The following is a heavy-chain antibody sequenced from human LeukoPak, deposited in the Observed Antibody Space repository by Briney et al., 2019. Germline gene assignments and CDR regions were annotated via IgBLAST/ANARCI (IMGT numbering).Heavy chain of an antibody. CDR2: IYSGDFDN. D-gene: IGHD6-19*01. CDR1: GYGFTTNW. J-gene: IGHJ4*02. Sequence: GESLKISCKGSGYGFTTNWIGWVRQTPGKGLEWMGIIYSGDFDNRYSPSFQGHVTISVDKSISTAYLQWSSLRASDTAMYYCARLGGGASGWYGGRGDFDYWGQGTLVTVS. CDR3: ARLGGGASGWYGGRGDFDY. V-gene: IGHV5-51*01.